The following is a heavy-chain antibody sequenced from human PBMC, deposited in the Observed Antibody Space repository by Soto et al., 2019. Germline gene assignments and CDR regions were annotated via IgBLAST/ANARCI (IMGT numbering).Heavy chain of an antibody. D-gene: IGHD5-12*01. J-gene: IGHJ6*02. Sequence: GGSLRLSCAASGFTFSSYGMHWVRQAPGKGLEWVAVISYDGSNKYYADSVKGRFTISRDNSKNTLYLQMNSLRAEDTAVYYCAKDPPTRYDPYYYYGMDVWGQGTTVTVSS. CDR2: ISYDGSNK. CDR3: AKDPPTRYDPYYYYGMDV. V-gene: IGHV3-30*18. CDR1: GFTFSSYG.